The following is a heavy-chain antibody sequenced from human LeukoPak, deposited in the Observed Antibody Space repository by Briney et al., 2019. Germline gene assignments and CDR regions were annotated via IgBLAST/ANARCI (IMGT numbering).Heavy chain of an antibody. CDR3: ARGITRFLDSPTDV. CDR1: GFRFSSYA. D-gene: IGHD3-3*01. J-gene: IGHJ6*04. V-gene: IGHV3-30-3*01. CDR2: ISYDGSNK. Sequence: GGSLRLSCAASGFRFSSYAMSWVRQAPGKGLEWVAVISYDGSNKYYADSVKGRFTISRDNSKNTLYLQMNSLRAEDTAVYYCARGITRFLDSPTDVWGKGTTVTVSS.